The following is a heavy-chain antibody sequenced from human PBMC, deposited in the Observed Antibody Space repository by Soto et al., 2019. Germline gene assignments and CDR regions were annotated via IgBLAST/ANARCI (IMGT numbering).Heavy chain of an antibody. J-gene: IGHJ4*02. D-gene: IGHD4-17*01. CDR1: GFTFSSYS. V-gene: IGHV3-21*01. Sequence: LRLSCAASGFTFSSYSMNWVRQAPGKGLEWVSSISSSSSYIYYADSVKGRFTISRDNAKNSLYLQMNSLRAEDTAVYYCARDIADYGDLPDYWGQGTLVTVSS. CDR3: ARDIADYGDLPDY. CDR2: ISSSSSYI.